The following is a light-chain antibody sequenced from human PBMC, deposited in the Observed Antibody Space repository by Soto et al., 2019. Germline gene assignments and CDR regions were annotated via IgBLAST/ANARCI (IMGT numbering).Light chain of an antibody. CDR3: QQYNSYSKT. CDR1: QSISSW. J-gene: IGKJ1*01. Sequence: DIQMTQSPSTLSASVEDRLTIPCRASQSISSWLAWYQQKPGKAPKLLIFDASSLESGVPSRFSGSGSGTEFTPTISSLQPDDFATYYCQQYNSYSKTFGQGTKVDIK. CDR2: DAS. V-gene: IGKV1-5*01.